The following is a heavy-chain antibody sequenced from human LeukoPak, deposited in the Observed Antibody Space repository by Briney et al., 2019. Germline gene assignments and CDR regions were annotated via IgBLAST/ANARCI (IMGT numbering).Heavy chain of an antibody. CDR2: ISGSGGST. V-gene: IGHV3-23*01. D-gene: IGHD3-22*01. CDR1: GCTFSSYA. Sequence: PGGSLRLSCAASGCTFSSYAMSWVRQAPGKGLEWVSAISGSGGSTYYADSVKGRFTISRDNSKNTLYLQMNSLRAEDTAVYYCAKGDPYYYDSSGYYLGPVDYWGQGTLVTVSS. CDR3: AKGDPYYYDSSGYYLGPVDY. J-gene: IGHJ4*02.